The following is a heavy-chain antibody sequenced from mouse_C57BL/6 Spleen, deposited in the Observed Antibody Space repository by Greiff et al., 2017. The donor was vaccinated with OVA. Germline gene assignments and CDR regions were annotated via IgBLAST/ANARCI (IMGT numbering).Heavy chain of an antibody. V-gene: IGHV1-26*01. J-gene: IGHJ2*01. Sequence: EVQLQQSGPELVKPGASVKISCKASGYTFTDYYMNWVKQSHGKSLEWIGDINPNNGGTSYNQKFKGKATLTVDKSSSTAYMELRSLTSEDSAVYYCARDYYGSRVDYWGQGTTLTVSS. CDR3: ARDYYGSRVDY. D-gene: IGHD1-1*01. CDR1: GYTFTDYY. CDR2: INPNNGGT.